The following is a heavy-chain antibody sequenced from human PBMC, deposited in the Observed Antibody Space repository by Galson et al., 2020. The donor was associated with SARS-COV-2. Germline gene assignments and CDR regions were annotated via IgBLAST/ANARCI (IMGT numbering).Heavy chain of an antibody. D-gene: IGHD3-3*01. J-gene: IGHJ6*02. V-gene: IGHV4-30-2*01. CDR3: AGERFLGIYSGMDV. CDR1: GGSISSGGYS. CDR2: IYQRGST. Sequence: SETLSLTCAVSGGSISSGGYSWTWIRQPPGKGLEWIGFIYQRGSTYYTPSLKSRVTISVDRSKDQFSLKLSSVTAADTAVYYCAGERFLGIYSGMDVWGQGTTVTVSS.